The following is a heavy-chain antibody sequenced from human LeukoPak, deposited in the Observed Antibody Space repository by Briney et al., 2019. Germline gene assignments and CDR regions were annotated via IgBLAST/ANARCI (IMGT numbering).Heavy chain of an antibody. D-gene: IGHD4-11*01. CDR3: ARQLYSNLIDY. Sequence: SETLSLTCTVSGGSISSYYWSWIRPPPGKGLEWIGYIYCSGSTNYNPSLKSRVTISVDTSKNQFSLKLSSVTAADTAVYYCARQLYSNLIDYWGQGTLVTVSS. V-gene: IGHV4-59*08. CDR1: GGSISSYY. J-gene: IGHJ4*02. CDR2: IYCSGST.